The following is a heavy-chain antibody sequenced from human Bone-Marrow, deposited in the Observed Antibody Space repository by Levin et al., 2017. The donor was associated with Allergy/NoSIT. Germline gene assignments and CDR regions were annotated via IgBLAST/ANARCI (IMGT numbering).Heavy chain of an antibody. Sequence: ASVKVSCKASGGTFSSYAISWVRQAPGQGLEWMGGIIPIFGTANYAQKFQGRVTITADKSTSTAYMELSSLRSEDTAVYYCARVWYNWNGVIGGMDVWGQGTTVTVSS. CDR1: GGTFSSYA. V-gene: IGHV1-69*06. CDR2: IIPIFGTA. CDR3: ARVWYNWNGVIGGMDV. D-gene: IGHD1-1*01. J-gene: IGHJ6*02.